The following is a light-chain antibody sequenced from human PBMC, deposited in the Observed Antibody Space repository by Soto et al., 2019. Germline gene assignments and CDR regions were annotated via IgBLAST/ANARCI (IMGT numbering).Light chain of an antibody. CDR1: QSVSSN. CDR2: GTS. V-gene: IGKV3-15*01. Sequence: EIVMTQSPATLSVSPGERATLSCRASQSVSSNLAWYQQKRGQAPRLLIYGTSTRATGIPARFSGSGSGTEFTLTISSLQSEDFAVYYCQQYGDWPLTFGGGTRLEIK. CDR3: QQYGDWPLT. J-gene: IGKJ5*01.